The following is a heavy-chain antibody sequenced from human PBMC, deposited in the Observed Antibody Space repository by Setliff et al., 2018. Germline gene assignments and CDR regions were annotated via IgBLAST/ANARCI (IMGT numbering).Heavy chain of an antibody. CDR2: IIPVLDTT. D-gene: IGHD3-16*01. CDR3: ARGVVNWAAFNI. Sequence: KVSCKVSGGSFSSYAISWVRQAPGQGPEWLGRIIPVLDTTDYSPKFQDRLTITADEPSRTVNMELHSLRSEDTALYYCARGVVNWAAFNIWGQGTMVTVS. CDR1: GGSFSSYA. J-gene: IGHJ3*02. V-gene: IGHV1-69*11.